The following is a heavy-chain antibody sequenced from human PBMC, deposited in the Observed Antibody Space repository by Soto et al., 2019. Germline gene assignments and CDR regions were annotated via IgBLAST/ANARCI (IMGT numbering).Heavy chain of an antibody. V-gene: IGHV4-61*01. CDR1: GGSVSSGTYY. D-gene: IGHD3-22*01. CDR2: IYNSGST. J-gene: IGHJ4*02. Sequence: PSETLSLTCTVSGGSVSSGTYYWSWIRQPPGRGLEWIGYIYNSGSTNYNPSLKSRVTILVDTSKNQFSLKLSSVTAAGTAVYYCASGFAYYYDGSYYFDYWGQGTLVTVS. CDR3: ASGFAYYYDGSYYFDY.